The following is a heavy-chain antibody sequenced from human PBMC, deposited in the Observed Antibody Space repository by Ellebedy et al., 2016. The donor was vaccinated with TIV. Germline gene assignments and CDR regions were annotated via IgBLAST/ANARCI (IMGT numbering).Heavy chain of an antibody. J-gene: IGHJ5*02. CDR2: ISPGDSDT. Sequence: GESLKISCEGSGYMFSTYWIAWARQMPGKGLEWMGIISPGDSDTRYSPSFQGQVTISADKSISTAYLQWSSLKASDTAMYYCARTALTGTTVRWLAPWGQGTLVTVSS. D-gene: IGHD1-7*01. CDR1: GYMFSTYW. CDR3: ARTALTGTTVRWLAP. V-gene: IGHV5-51*01.